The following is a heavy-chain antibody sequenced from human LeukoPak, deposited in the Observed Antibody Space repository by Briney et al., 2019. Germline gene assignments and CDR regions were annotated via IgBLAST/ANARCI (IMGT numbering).Heavy chain of an antibody. CDR1: GGSISSSSYY. Sequence: PSETLSLTCTVSGGSISSSSYYWGWIRQPPGKGLEWIGNIYYSGRTYYNPSLKSRVTISVDTSKNQFSLKLSSVTAADTAVFYCAIRYYYGSGSYDYWGQGTLVTVSS. CDR2: IYYSGRT. D-gene: IGHD3-10*01. J-gene: IGHJ4*02. CDR3: AIRYYYGSGSYDY. V-gene: IGHV4-39*01.